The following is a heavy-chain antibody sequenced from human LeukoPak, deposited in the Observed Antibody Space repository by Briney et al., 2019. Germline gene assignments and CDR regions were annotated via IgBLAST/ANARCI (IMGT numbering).Heavy chain of an antibody. CDR2: IKQDGSEK. CDR1: GFICSSYW. J-gene: IGHJ6*04. V-gene: IGHV3-7*03. Sequence: GGSLRLSCAASGFICSSYWMSWVRQAPGKGLEWVANIKQDGSEKYYVDSVKGRFTISRDNAKNSLYLQTNSLRAEDTAVYYCARRALRYCSSTSCPAQYYGVDVWGKGTTVTVSS. D-gene: IGHD2-2*01. CDR3: ARRALRYCSSTSCPAQYYGVDV.